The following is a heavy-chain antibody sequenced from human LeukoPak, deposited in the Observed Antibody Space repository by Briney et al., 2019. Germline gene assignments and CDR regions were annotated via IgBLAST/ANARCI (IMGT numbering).Heavy chain of an antibody. CDR1: GFTFSSYG. D-gene: IGHD1-26*01. J-gene: IGHJ3*02. Sequence: GGSLRLSCAASGFTFSSYGMHWVRQAPGKGLEWVAVISYDGSNKYYADSVKGRFTISRDNSKNTLYLQMKSLRVEDTAVYYCASSGSRPNAFDIWGQGTMVTVSS. CDR2: ISYDGSNK. CDR3: ASSGSRPNAFDI. V-gene: IGHV3-30*03.